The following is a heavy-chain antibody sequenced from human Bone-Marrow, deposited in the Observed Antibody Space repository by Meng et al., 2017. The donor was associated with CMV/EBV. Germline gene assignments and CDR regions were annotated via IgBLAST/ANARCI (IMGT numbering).Heavy chain of an antibody. D-gene: IGHD3-22*01. J-gene: IGHJ5*02. V-gene: IGHV4-4*02. CDR2: IYHSGNI. Sequence: SETLSLTCAISGGSISSSTWWTWVRQPPGKGLEWIGEIYHSGNINYNPSLKSRVTVSVDKSKNQFSLRLSSVTAADTAIYYCARHYYDSSGYPYNWFDPWGQGTLDTVSS. CDR1: GGSISSSTW. CDR3: ARHYYDSSGYPYNWFDP.